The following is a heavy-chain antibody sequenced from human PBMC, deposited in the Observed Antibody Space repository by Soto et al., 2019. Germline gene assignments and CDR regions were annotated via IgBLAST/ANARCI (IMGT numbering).Heavy chain of an antibody. CDR3: ARSITGTVSYYYGMDV. J-gene: IGHJ6*02. CDR2: IIPIFGTA. CDR1: GGTFSSYA. D-gene: IGHD1-20*01. Sequence: QVQLVQSGAEVKKPGSSVKVSCKASGGTFSSYAINWVRQAPGQGLEWMGGIIPIFGTADYAQKFQGRVTITADESTSIAYMELSSLRSEDTAVYYCARSITGTVSYYYGMDVWGQGTTVTVSS. V-gene: IGHV1-69*12.